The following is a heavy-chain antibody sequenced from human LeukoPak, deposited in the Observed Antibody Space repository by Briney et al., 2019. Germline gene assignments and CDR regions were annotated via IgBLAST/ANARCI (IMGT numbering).Heavy chain of an antibody. CDR3: ARDPNGDYIGTFDM. CDR1: EFTFSSYG. J-gene: IGHJ3*02. D-gene: IGHD4-17*01. CDR2: ISGSGGST. Sequence: GGCLRLSCAASEFTFSSYGMSWVRQAPRKELEWVSSISGSGGSTQYADSVQGRFAISRDNSKNTLYLQMNSLRVEDTAVYFCARDPNGDYIGTFDMWGRGTMVSVSS. V-gene: IGHV3-23*01.